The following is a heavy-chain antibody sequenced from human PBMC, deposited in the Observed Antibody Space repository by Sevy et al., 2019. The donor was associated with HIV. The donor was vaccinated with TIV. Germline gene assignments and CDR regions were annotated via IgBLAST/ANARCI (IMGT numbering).Heavy chain of an antibody. J-gene: IGHJ6*03. CDR1: GYSISSDYY. CDR2: IYHSGST. CDR3: ARVYSSSWNYYYYYMDV. V-gene: IGHV4-38-2*01. D-gene: IGHD6-13*01. Sequence: SETLSLTCAVSGYSISSDYYWGWIRQPPGKGLECIGSIYHSGSTYYNPSLKSRIAISVDTSKNQFSLKLSSVTAADTAVYYCARVYSSSWNYYYYYMDVWGKGTTVTVSS.